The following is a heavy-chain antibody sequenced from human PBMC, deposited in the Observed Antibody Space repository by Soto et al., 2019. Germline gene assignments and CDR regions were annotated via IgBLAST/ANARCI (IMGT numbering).Heavy chain of an antibody. V-gene: IGHV1-69*01. CDR2: INPMSRTA. D-gene: IGHD2-21*01. CDR1: GDTSTTYV. J-gene: IGHJ4*02. CDR3: ARGTYCGSNCFFAREY. Sequence: VQLVQSGAEVKKPGSSVKVSCKASGDTSTTYVTSWVRQAPGQGPEWIGGINPMSRTAKYSEKYNGRVTITADEATRTAYLDLTSLRFEDTAVYFCARGTYCGSNCFFAREYWSQGTLVTVSS.